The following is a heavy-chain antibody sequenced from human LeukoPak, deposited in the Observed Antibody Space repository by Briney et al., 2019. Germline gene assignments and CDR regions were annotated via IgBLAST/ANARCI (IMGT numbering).Heavy chain of an antibody. V-gene: IGHV4-34*01. CDR1: GGSFSGYY. J-gene: IGHJ4*02. Sequence: PSETLSLTCAVYGGSFSGYYWSWIRQPPGKGLEWIGEINHSGSTNYNPSPKSRVTISVDTSKNQFSLKLSSVTAADTAVYYCARAGKRWLQFSYFDYWGQGTLVTVSS. CDR2: INHSGST. D-gene: IGHD5-24*01. CDR3: ARAGKRWLQFSYFDY.